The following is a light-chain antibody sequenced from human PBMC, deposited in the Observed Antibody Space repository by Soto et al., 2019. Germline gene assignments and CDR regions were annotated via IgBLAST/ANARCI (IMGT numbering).Light chain of an antibody. CDR1: QSVSSSY. J-gene: IGKJ2*01. CDR3: QQYGSSPYT. CDR2: GAS. V-gene: IGKV3-20*01. Sequence: EIVLTQSPGTLSLSPGERATLSCRASQSVSSSYLAWYQQKPGQAPRLLIYGASSRATGIPDRFSGSGSGTEFTLNISRLETEDFAVYYCQQYGSSPYTFGQGTKLEIK.